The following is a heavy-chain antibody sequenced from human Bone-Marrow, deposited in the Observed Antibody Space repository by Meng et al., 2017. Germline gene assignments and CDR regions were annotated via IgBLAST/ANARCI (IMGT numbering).Heavy chain of an antibody. CDR1: GGSFSGYY. J-gene: IGHJ3*02. V-gene: IGHV4-34*01. Sequence: ESLKISCAVYGGSFSGYYWSWIRQPPGKGLEWIGEINHSGSTNYNPSLKSRVTISVDTSKNQFSLKLSSVTAADTAVYYCARDGEYYDSSGYQEAFDIWGQGTMVTVSS. D-gene: IGHD3-22*01. CDR3: ARDGEYYDSSGYQEAFDI. CDR2: INHSGST.